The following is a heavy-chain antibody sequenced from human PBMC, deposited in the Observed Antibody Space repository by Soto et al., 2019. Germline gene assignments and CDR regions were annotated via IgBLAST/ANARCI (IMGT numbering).Heavy chain of an antibody. V-gene: IGHV4-61*01. J-gene: IGHJ5*02. CDR3: ARYCSSICPWFDL. D-gene: IGHD2-2*01. CDR1: GGSVSSGSYY. CDR2: IYYSGST. Sequence: SETLSLTCTVSGGSVSSGSYYRSWIRQPPGKGLEWIGYIYYSGSTNYNPSLKSRVTISVDTSKNQFSLKLSSVTAADTAVYYCARYCSSICPWFDLWGQGTLVTVSS.